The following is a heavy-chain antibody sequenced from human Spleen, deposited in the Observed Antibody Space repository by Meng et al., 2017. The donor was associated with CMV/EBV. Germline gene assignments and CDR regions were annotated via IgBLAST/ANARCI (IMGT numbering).Heavy chain of an antibody. V-gene: IGHV3-23*03. J-gene: IGHJ4*02. CDR1: GFTFSSYA. CDR2: IYSGGSST. D-gene: IGHD3-22*01. Sequence: GESLKISCAASGFTFSSYAMSWVRQAPGKGLEWVSVIYSGGSSTYYADSVKGRFTIPRDNSKNTLYLQMNSLRAEDTAVYYCAKLADYYDSSGYYGHFDYWGQGTLVTVSS. CDR3: AKLADYYDSSGYYGHFDY.